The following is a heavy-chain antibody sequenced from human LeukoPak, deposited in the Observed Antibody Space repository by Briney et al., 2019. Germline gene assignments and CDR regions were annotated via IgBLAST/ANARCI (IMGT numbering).Heavy chain of an antibody. CDR2: IKKDGSEK. Sequence: GGSLRLSCAASGFTFSSYWMSWVRQAPGKGLEWVANIKKDGSEKYYVDSVKGRFTISRDNAKNPLYLQMNSLRAEDTAVYYCARDHYSGSYGSAFDIWGQGTMVTVSS. D-gene: IGHD1-26*01. CDR1: GFTFSSYW. J-gene: IGHJ3*02. CDR3: ARDHYSGSYGSAFDI. V-gene: IGHV3-7*01.